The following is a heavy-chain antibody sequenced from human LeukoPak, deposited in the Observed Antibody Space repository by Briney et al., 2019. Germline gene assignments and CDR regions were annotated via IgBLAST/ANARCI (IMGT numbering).Heavy chain of an antibody. CDR3: AKVSVTMIVVVNGYFDY. Sequence: GRSLRLSCAASGFTFSSYAMSWVRQAPGKGLEWVSAISGSGGSTYYADSVKGRFTISRDNSKNTLYLQMNSLRAEDTAVYYCAKVSVTMIVVVNGYFDYWGQGTLVTVSS. J-gene: IGHJ4*02. CDR1: GFTFSSYA. CDR2: ISGSGGST. V-gene: IGHV3-23*01. D-gene: IGHD3-22*01.